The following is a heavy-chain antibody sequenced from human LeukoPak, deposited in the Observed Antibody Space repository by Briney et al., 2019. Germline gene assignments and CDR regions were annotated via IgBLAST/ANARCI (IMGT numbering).Heavy chain of an antibody. D-gene: IGHD6-6*01. CDR1: GFTFSNYW. CDR3: ARHHLSSSTRFDY. Sequence: GGSLRLSCAASGFTFSNYWIHWVRQAPGKGLVWVSRIDNAGSITTYADSVKGRFTISRDNAENTLYLQMNSLRVEDTAVYYCARHHLSSSTRFDYWGQGTLVTVSS. J-gene: IGHJ4*02. CDR2: IDNAGSIT. V-gene: IGHV3-74*03.